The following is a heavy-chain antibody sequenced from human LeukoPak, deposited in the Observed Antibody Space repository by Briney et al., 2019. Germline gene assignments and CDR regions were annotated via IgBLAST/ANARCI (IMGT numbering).Heavy chain of an antibody. CDR1: GFTFSSYA. Sequence: GGSLRLSCEASGFTFSSYAMSWVRQAPGKGLEWVSSISAGGGSTYYGDSVKARFTISRDNSKNTVNLQMNSLRAEDTAVYYCAKEKEVAATMDDAFDIWGQGTMVTVS. CDR2: ISAGGGST. D-gene: IGHD6-19*01. V-gene: IGHV3-23*01. CDR3: AKEKEVAATMDDAFDI. J-gene: IGHJ3*02.